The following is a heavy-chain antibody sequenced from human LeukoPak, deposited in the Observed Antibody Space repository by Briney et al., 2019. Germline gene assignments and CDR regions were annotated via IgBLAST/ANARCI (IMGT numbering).Heavy chain of an antibody. CDR1: GGSISSGDYY. J-gene: IGHJ5*02. CDR2: IYYSGST. V-gene: IGHV4-30-4*08. Sequence: SQTLSLTCTVSGGSISSGDYYWSWIRQPPGKGLEWIGYIYYSGSTYYNPSLKSRVTISVDTSKNQFSLKLSSVTAADTAVYYCARGSHVSNIVVVSAAPRFDPWGQGTLVTVSS. CDR3: ARGSHVSNIVVVSAAPRFDP. D-gene: IGHD2-2*01.